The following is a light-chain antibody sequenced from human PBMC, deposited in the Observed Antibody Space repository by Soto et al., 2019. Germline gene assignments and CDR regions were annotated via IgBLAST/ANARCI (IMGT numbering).Light chain of an antibody. V-gene: IGKV3-20*01. CDR1: QSISSSY. Sequence: EIVLTQSPGTLSLSPVEIATLSCMASQSISSSYLAWYQQKPGQAPRLLIYGPSSRATGIPDRFSGSGSGTDFTLTISSLEPEDFAVYFCHQYNNWPRTFGQGTRLEIK. CDR3: HQYNNWPRT. CDR2: GPS. J-gene: IGKJ5*01.